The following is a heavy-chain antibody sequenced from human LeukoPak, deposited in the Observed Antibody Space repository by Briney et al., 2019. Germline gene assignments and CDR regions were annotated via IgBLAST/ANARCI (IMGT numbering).Heavy chain of an antibody. V-gene: IGHV1-46*01. CDR3: ARKGDIAVAGLVLDH. CDR2: INPSAGST. D-gene: IGHD6-19*01. CDR1: GYTFTSYY. J-gene: IGHJ4*02. Sequence: ASVKVSCKASGYTFTSYYLHWVRQAPGQGLEWMGIINPSAGSTSYAQKFQGRVTMTRDTSTSTVYMEPSSLRSEDTAVYYCARKGDIAVAGLVLDHWGQGTLVTVSS.